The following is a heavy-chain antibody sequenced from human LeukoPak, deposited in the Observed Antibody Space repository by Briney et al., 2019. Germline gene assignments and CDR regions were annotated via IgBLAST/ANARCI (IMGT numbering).Heavy chain of an antibody. CDR2: IIPIFGTA. Sequence: SVKVSCKASGGTFSSYAISWVRQAPGQGLEWMGGIIPIFGTANYAQKFQGRVTITTDESTSTAYMELISLRSEDTAVYYCARGSRDGYKAGPFDYWGQGTLVTVSS. CDR3: ARGSRDGYKAGPFDY. CDR1: GGTFSSYA. V-gene: IGHV1-69*05. J-gene: IGHJ4*02. D-gene: IGHD5-24*01.